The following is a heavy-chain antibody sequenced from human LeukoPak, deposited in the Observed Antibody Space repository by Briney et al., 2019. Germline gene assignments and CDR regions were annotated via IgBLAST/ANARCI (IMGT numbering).Heavy chain of an antibody. CDR2: INHSGST. V-gene: IGHV4-34*01. Sequence: PSETLSVTCAVYGGSFSGYYWSWIRQPPGKGLEWIGEINHSGSTNYNPSLKSRVTISVDTSKNQFSLKLSSVTAADTAVYYCARVYRFVCRFDPWGQGTLVTVSS. CDR3: ARVYRFVCRFDP. J-gene: IGHJ5*02. CDR1: GGSFSGYY. D-gene: IGHD1-26*01.